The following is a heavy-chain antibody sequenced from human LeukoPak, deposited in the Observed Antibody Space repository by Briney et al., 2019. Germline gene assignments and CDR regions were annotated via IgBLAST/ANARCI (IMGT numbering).Heavy chain of an antibody. Sequence: GVSLRLSCAASGLTFYDYGMSWLRQAPGKGLEWVSGINWNGGSTGYAGSVKGRFTISRDNAKNSLYLQMNRLRAEATALYYCARDSSSWYVSGHWGQGTLVTVSS. V-gene: IGHV3-20*04. CDR2: INWNGGST. D-gene: IGHD6-13*01. J-gene: IGHJ1*01. CDR3: ARDSSSWYVSGH. CDR1: GLTFYDYG.